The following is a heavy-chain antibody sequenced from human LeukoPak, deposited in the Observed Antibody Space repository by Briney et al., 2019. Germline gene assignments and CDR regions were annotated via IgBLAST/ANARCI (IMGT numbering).Heavy chain of an antibody. J-gene: IGHJ4*02. V-gene: IGHV4-61*05. CDR2: IYHSGST. CDR3: ARGYIHSGSYFDY. CDR1: GGSISSSSYY. D-gene: IGHD1-26*01. Sequence: PSETLSLTCTVSGGSISSSSYYWGWIRQPPGKGLEWIGYIYHSGSTNYNPSLKSRATISEDTSKNQFSLKLSSVTAADTAVYYCARGYIHSGSYFDYWGQGTLVTVSS.